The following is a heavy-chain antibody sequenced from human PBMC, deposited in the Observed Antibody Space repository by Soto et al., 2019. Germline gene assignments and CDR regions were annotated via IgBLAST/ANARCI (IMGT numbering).Heavy chain of an antibody. Sequence: QVHLVESGGGVVQPGRSLRLSCAASGFTFSNNFMHWVRQAPGKGLEWVAITPYDGNKKYYADSVKGRFTISRDNSKNTVYLQMNSLRVEDTAVYYCAKENVEMPGSSAFDFWGQGTMVTVSS. D-gene: IGHD3-10*01. J-gene: IGHJ3*01. CDR3: AKENVEMPGSSAFDF. CDR1: GFTFSNNF. V-gene: IGHV3-30*18. CDR2: TPYDGNKK.